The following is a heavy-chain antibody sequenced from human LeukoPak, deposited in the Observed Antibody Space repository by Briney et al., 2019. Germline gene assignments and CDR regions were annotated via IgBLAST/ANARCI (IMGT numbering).Heavy chain of an antibody. V-gene: IGHV3-9*01. D-gene: IGHD5-18*01. J-gene: IGHJ5*02. CDR2: ISWNSGSI. Sequence: PGGSLRLSCAASGFTFDDYAMHWVRQAPGKGLEWVSGISWNSGSIGYADSVKGRFTISRDNAKNSLYLQMNSLRAEDTALYYCAKDIVSGIQLSFDPWGQGTLVTVSS. CDR3: AKDIVSGIQLSFDP. CDR1: GFTFDDYA.